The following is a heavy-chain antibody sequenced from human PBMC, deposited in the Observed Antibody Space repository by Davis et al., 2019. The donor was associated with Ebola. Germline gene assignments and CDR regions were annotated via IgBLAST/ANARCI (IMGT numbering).Heavy chain of an antibody. CDR2: INPTGDTT. Sequence: ASVKVSCKASGYTFINYYMHWVRQAPGQGLEWMGIINPTGDTTTYARKLQGRVTMTWDTSTSTVYMQLSSLRSEDTAVYYCARGPLTALDYWGQGTLVTVSS. CDR1: GYTFINYY. J-gene: IGHJ4*02. D-gene: IGHD3-9*01. CDR3: ARGPLTALDY. V-gene: IGHV1-46*01.